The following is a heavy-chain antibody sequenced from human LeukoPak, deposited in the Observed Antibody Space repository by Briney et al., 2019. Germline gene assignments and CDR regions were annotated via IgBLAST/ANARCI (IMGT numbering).Heavy chain of an antibody. J-gene: IGHJ4*02. CDR2: INHSGST. D-gene: IGHD4-23*01. CDR3: ARGPTGYSGNPY. CDR1: GGSFSGYY. Sequence: SETLSLTCAVYGGSFSGYYWSWIRQPPGKGLEWIGEINHSGSTNYNPSLKSRVTISVDTSKNQFSLKLSSVTAADTAVYYCARGPTGYSGNPYWGQGTLVTVSS. V-gene: IGHV4-34*01.